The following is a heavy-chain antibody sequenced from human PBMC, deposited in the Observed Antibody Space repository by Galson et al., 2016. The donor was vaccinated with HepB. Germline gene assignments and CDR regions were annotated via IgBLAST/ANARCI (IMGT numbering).Heavy chain of an antibody. CDR3: ARDSYCTKTICYPYYFDF. V-gene: IGHV3-30*03. Sequence: SLRLSCAEYGFTSSASGMHWVRQAPGKGPEWLAVISFDGSNQFYADSVKGRFTISRDNSNNTLHLQMHSLRVEDTALYYCARDSYCTKTICYPYYFDFWGQGTLVAVSS. D-gene: IGHD2-2*01. CDR2: ISFDGSNQ. CDR1: GFTSSASG. J-gene: IGHJ4*02.